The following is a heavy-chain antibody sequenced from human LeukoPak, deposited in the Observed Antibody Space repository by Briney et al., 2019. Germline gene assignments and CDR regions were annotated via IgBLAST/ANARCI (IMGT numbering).Heavy chain of an antibody. V-gene: IGHV4-61*01. CDR2: IYYSGST. D-gene: IGHD2-2*02. Sequence: SETLSLTCTVSGGSVSSGSYYWSWIRQPPGKGLEWIGYIYYSGSTYYNPSLKSRVTISVDTSKNQFSLKLSSVTAADTAVYYCAIYQSGLFDYWGQGTLVTVSS. CDR3: AIYQSGLFDY. CDR1: GGSVSSGSYY. J-gene: IGHJ4*02.